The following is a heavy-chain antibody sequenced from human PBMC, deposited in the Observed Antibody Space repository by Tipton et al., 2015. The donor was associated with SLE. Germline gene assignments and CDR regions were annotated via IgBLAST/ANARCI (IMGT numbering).Heavy chain of an antibody. V-gene: IGHV4-31*03. D-gene: IGHD6-13*01. CDR3: ASAFGYNSSWLAFDI. CDR2: IYYSGNT. J-gene: IGHJ3*02. Sequence: TLSLTCTVSGDSIGSGGYFWNWIRQHPGKGLEWIGYIYYSGNTYYNPSLKSRVTISVDTSKNQFSLNLSSVTAADTAVYYCASAFGYNSSWLAFDIWGQGTMVTVSS. CDR1: GDSIGSGGYF.